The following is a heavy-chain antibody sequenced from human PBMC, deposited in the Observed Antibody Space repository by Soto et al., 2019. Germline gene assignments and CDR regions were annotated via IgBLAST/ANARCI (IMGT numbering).Heavy chain of an antibody. CDR1: GYTFTNYG. Sequence: ASVKVSCKASGYTFTNYGISWVRQAPGQGLEWMGWISAYNGNTNYAQKLQGRVTMTTDTSTSTAYMELRSLRSDDTAVYYCASGAIVVVPSALAWYYYGLDDWGQGTTVTVSS. V-gene: IGHV1-18*01. CDR2: ISAYNGNT. CDR3: ASGAIVVVPSALAWYYYGLDD. J-gene: IGHJ6*02. D-gene: IGHD2-2*01.